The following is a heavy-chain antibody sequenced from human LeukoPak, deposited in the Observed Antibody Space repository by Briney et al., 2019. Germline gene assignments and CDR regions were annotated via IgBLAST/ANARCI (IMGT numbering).Heavy chain of an antibody. CDR1: GFTFSDYY. J-gene: IGHJ6*02. D-gene: IGHD3-10*01. Sequence: GGSLRLSCAASGFTFSDYYMSWIRQAPGKGLEWVSYISSSGSTIYYADSVKGRFTTSRDNAKNSLYLQMNSLRAEDTAVYYCARERYYGSGSYYNFYYYGMDVWGQGTTVTVSS. CDR2: ISSSGSTI. CDR3: ARERYYGSGSYYNFYYYGMDV. V-gene: IGHV3-11*01.